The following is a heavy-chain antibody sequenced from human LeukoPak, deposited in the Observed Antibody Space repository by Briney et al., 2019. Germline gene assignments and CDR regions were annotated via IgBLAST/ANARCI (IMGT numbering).Heavy chain of an antibody. CDR2: ISSSATTV. V-gene: IGHV3-11*01. CDR1: GFTFRNYS. D-gene: IGHD1-7*01. CDR3: ARANNGIYPYYFDY. J-gene: IGHJ4*02. Sequence: GGSLRLSCAASGFTFRNYSMSWIRQAPGKGLEWVSYISSSATTVYYADSVKGRFTISRDNTKNSLSLQLNSLRAEDTAVYYCARANNGIYPYYFDYWGQGSLVTVSS.